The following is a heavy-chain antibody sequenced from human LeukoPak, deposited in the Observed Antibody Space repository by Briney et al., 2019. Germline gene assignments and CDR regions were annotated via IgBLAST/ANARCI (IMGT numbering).Heavy chain of an antibody. CDR3: ARDSFSSGWGDWYFDL. D-gene: IGHD6-19*01. CDR2: IYTSGST. Sequence: TTSETLSLTCTVSGGSISSYYWSWIWQPAGKGLEWIGRIYTSGSTNYNPSLKSRVTMSVDTSKNQFSLKLSSVTAADTAVYYCARDSFSSGWGDWYFDLWGRGTLVTVSS. J-gene: IGHJ2*01. CDR1: GGSISSYY. V-gene: IGHV4-4*07.